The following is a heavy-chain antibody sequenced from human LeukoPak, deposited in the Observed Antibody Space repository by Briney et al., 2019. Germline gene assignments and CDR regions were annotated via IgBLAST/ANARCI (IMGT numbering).Heavy chain of an antibody. Sequence: GGSLRLSCVASGFTFSTYSMHWVRQAPGKGLEWVAVLSFDGDEKHYADSVKGRFTISRDNSKNTLYLQMNSLRAEDTAVYYCAKDRDTMIVVNYFDYWGQGTLVTVSS. CDR2: LSFDGDEK. CDR3: AKDRDTMIVVNYFDY. D-gene: IGHD3-22*01. V-gene: IGHV3-30-3*01. CDR1: GFTFSTYS. J-gene: IGHJ4*02.